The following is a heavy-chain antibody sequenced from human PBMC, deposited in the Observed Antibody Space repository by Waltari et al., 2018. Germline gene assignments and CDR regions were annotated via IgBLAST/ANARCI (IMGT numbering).Heavy chain of an antibody. CDR2: ISWNSGSI. Sequence: EVQLVESGGGLVQPGRSLRLSCAASGFTFDDYAMHWVRQAPGKGLEWVSGISWNSGSIGYADSVKGRFTISRDSSRNTLHLQMNSLRAEDTAIYYCTKWLTAAGTGWFDCWGQGTLVTVSS. CDR1: GFTFDDYA. CDR3: TKWLTAAGTGWFDC. J-gene: IGHJ4*02. D-gene: IGHD6-13*01. V-gene: IGHV3-9*01.